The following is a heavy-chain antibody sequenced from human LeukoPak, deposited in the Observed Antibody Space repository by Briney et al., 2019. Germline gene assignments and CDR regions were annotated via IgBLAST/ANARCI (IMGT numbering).Heavy chain of an antibody. Sequence: PSETLSLTCTVSGGSISSYYWSWIRQPPGKGLEWIGYVYYSGSTNYNPSLKSRVTISVDTSKNQFSLKLSSVTAADTAVYYCARHEDSSGWCFDYWGQGTLVTVSS. J-gene: IGHJ4*02. CDR3: ARHEDSSGWCFDY. D-gene: IGHD6-19*01. CDR2: VYYSGST. V-gene: IGHV4-59*08. CDR1: GGSISSYY.